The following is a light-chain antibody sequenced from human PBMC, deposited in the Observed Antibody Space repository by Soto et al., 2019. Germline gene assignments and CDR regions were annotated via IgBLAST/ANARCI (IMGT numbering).Light chain of an antibody. V-gene: IGKV1-5*03. J-gene: IGKJ4*01. CDR2: KAS. CDR1: QTISSW. CDR3: QKYNSAPLT. Sequence: DIQMTQSPSPLSGSVGDRVTITCRASQTISSWLAWYQQKPGKAPKLLTYKASTLKSGVPSRFSGSGSGTECTLTISSLQPDDFATYYCQKYNSAPLTFGGGTKVDIK.